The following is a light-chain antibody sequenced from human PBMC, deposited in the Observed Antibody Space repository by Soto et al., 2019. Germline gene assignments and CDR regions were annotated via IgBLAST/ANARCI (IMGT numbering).Light chain of an antibody. CDR2: EGS. V-gene: IGLV2-23*01. J-gene: IGLJ1*01. CDR3: CSYAGSSTYV. CDR1: SSDVGSYNL. Sequence: QSALAKPASVSGSPGQSITISCTGTSSDVGSYNLVSWYLQHPGKAPKLMIYEGSKRPSGVSNRFSGSKSGNTASLTISGLQAEDEADYYCCSYAGSSTYVFGTGTKVTVL.